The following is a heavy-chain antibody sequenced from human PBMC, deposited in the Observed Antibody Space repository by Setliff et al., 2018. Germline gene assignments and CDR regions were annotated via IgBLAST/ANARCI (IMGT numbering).Heavy chain of an antibody. J-gene: IGHJ6*03. CDR1: AFTFKNYW. V-gene: IGHV3-7*03. CDR2: IKGDGSEK. CDR3: AKVGDCSGASCYSFYYYMDV. D-gene: IGHD2-15*01. Sequence: LRLSCAASAFTFKNYWMSWVRQAPGKGLEWVANIKGDGSEKFYLDSVKGRFTISRDNAKNSLYLQMNSLRAEDTAVYYCAKVGDCSGASCYSFYYYMDVWGKGTTVTVSS.